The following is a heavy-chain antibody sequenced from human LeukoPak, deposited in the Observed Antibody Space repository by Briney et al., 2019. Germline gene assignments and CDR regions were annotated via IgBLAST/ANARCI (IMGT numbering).Heavy chain of an antibody. D-gene: IGHD6-19*01. Sequence: GGSLRLSCAASGFTFDSYGMSWVRQAPGKGLEWVSAISGSGGSTYYADSVKGRFTISRDNSKNTLYLQINSLRAEDTAVYYCAKDHLPGIVVADRDYWGQGTLVTVSS. CDR3: AKDHLPGIVVADRDY. CDR1: GFTFDSYG. CDR2: ISGSGGST. J-gene: IGHJ4*02. V-gene: IGHV3-23*01.